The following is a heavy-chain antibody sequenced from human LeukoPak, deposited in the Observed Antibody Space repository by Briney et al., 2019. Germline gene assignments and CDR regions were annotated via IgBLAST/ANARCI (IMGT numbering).Heavy chain of an antibody. CDR3: ARSCRGSSTSCYSTGWFDP. Sequence: SETLSLTCTVSGGSISSSSYYWGWIRQPPGKGLEWLGSIYYSGSTYYNPSLKSRVTISVDTSKNQFSLKLSSVTAADTAVYYCARSCRGSSTSCYSTGWFDPWGQGTLVTVSS. CDR1: GGSISSSSYY. V-gene: IGHV4-39*01. D-gene: IGHD2-2*02. J-gene: IGHJ5*02. CDR2: IYYSGST.